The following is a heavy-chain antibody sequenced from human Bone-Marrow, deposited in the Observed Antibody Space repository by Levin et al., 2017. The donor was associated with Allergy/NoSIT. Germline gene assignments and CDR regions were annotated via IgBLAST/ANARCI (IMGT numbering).Heavy chain of an antibody. CDR2: IYYSGST. Sequence: PSETLSLTCTVSGGSISSYYWSWIRQPPGKGLEWIGYIYYSGSTNYNPSLKSRVTISVDTSKNQFSLKLSSVTAADTAVYYCAAYDFWSGKFDYWGQGTLVTVSS. D-gene: IGHD3-3*01. V-gene: IGHV4-59*01. CDR1: GGSISSYY. J-gene: IGHJ4*02. CDR3: AAYDFWSGKFDY.